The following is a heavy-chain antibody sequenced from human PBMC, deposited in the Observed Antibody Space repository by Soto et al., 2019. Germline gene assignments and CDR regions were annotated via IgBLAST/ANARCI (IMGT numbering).Heavy chain of an antibody. J-gene: IGHJ6*02. CDR2: MNPNSGNT. V-gene: IGHV1-8*01. CDR1: GYTFTSYD. D-gene: IGHD2-21*01. CDR3: AVVIYRRYSFYGMDV. Sequence: ASVKVSCKASGYTFTSYDINWVRQATGQGLEWMGWMNPNSGNTGYAQKFQGRVAMTRNTSISTAYMELSSLRSEDTAVYYCAVVIYRRYSFYGMDVWGQGTTVTVSS.